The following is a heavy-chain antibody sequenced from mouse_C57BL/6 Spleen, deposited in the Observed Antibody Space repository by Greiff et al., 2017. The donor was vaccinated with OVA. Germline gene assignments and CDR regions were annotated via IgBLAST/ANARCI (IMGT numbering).Heavy chain of an antibody. J-gene: IGHJ4*01. CDR3: ARHYYAMDY. CDR2: IYPGSGNT. CDR1: GYTFTDYY. Sequence: VQLQESGAELVRPGASVKLSCKASGYTFTDYYINWVKQRPGQGLEWIARIYPGSGNTYYNEKFKGKATLNAEKSSSTAYMHLRSLTSEDSAVYFCARHYYAMDYWGQGTSVTVSS. V-gene: IGHV1-76*01.